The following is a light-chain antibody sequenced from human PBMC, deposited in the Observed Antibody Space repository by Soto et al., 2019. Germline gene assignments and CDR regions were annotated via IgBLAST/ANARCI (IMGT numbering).Light chain of an antibody. CDR1: NVGSKN. CDR3: QVWDNTDEHPRVV. CDR2: ADS. J-gene: IGLJ3*02. Sequence: SYVLTQPRSVSVAPGQTATITCGGNNVGSKNMYWYRQRPGQAPVLVVYADSDRPSGIPERLSGSNSGSTATLTINRVEAGDEADYFCQVWDNTDEHPRVVFGGGTQLTV. V-gene: IGLV3-21*02.